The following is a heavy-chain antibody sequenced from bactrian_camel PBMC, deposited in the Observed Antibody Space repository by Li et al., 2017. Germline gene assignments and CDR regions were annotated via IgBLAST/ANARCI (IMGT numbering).Heavy chain of an antibody. CDR1: GSINNNYV. Sequence: HVQLVESGGDSVQAGGALRLSCEGSGSINNNYVMGWFRQAPGKEREGVASITIYGGVRSTDSVKGRFTISQDNAKTLYLQMNGLKPEDTASYVCAAQGPFVNSPRGVYCTPDPQYGTYGQGTQVTVS. J-gene: IGHJ4*01. V-gene: IGHV3S53*01. D-gene: IGHD7*01. CDR2: ITIYGGV.